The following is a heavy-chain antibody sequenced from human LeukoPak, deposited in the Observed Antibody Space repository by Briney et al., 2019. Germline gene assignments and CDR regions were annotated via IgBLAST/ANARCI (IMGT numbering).Heavy chain of an antibody. J-gene: IGHJ4*02. V-gene: IGHV1-46*01. CDR3: AREESGGYFDY. CDR2: INPTGGST. D-gene: IGHD2-8*02. CDR1: GYTFTSYY. Sequence: ASVKVSCKASGYTFTSYYMHWVRQAPGQGLEWMGVINPTGGSTSYAQKFQGRVTMTRDTSTTTVYMELSSLRSEDTAVYYCAREESGGYFDYWGQGTLATVSS.